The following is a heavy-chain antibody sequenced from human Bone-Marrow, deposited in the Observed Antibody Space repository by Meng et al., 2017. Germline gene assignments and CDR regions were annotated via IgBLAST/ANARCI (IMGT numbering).Heavy chain of an antibody. V-gene: IGHV3-30*04. J-gene: IGHJ6*02. CDR3: ARNLDYQDYYYYYGMDV. D-gene: IGHD4-11*01. CDR2: ISYDGSNK. CDR1: GFTFSSYA. Sequence: GESLKLSCAASGFTFSSYAMHWVRQAPGKGLEWVAVISYDGSNKYYADSVKGRFTISRDNSKNTLYLQMNSLRAEDTAVYYCARNLDYQDYYYYYGMDVWGQGTTVTVSS.